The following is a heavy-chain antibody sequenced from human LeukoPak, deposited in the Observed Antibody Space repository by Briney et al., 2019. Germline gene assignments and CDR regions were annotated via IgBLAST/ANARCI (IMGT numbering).Heavy chain of an antibody. V-gene: IGHV4-39*01. D-gene: IGHD6-19*01. CDR1: GGSISSSSYY. CDR3: ARRSVAVAYHFDY. CDR2: IYYSGST. Sequence: KSSETLSLTCTVSGGSISSSSYYWGWIRQPPGKGLERIGSIYYSGSTYYNPSLKSRVTISVDTSKNQFSLKLSSVTAADTAVYYCARRSVAVAYHFDYWGQGTLVTVSS. J-gene: IGHJ4*02.